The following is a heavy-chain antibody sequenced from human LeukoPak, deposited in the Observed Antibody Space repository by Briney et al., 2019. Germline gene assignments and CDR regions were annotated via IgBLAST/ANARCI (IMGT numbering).Heavy chain of an antibody. V-gene: IGHV3-7*01. CDR3: AREVHSNYDY. Sequence: GGSLRLSCAASGFSFSSYWMSWMRQAPGKGLDWVASIKQDGSEDYYVDSVEGRFTISRDNAKNSLYLQMNSLRAEDAAMYYCAREVHSNYDYWGQGTLVTVSS. J-gene: IGHJ4*02. CDR1: GFSFSSYW. CDR2: IKQDGSED. D-gene: IGHD4-11*01.